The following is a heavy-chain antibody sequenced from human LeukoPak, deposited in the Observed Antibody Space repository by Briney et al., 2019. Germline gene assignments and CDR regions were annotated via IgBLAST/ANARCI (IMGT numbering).Heavy chain of an antibody. V-gene: IGHV1-18*01. CDR3: ARETVAGAYELWFDP. CDR1: GYTFTSYG. D-gene: IGHD6-19*01. Sequence: ASVKVSCKASGYTFTSYGISWVRQAPEQGLEWTGWISAYNGNTNYAQKLQGRVTMTTDTSTSTAYMELRSLRSDDTAVYYCARETVAGAYELWFDPWGQGTLVTVSS. CDR2: ISAYNGNT. J-gene: IGHJ5*02.